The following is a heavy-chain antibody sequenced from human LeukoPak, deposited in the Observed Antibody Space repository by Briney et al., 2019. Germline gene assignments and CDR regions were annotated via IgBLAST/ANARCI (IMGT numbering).Heavy chain of an antibody. CDR1: GFTFADYG. CDR3: ARDQFGVIIVTSQYYFDY. D-gene: IGHD3-3*01. Sequence: AGGSLRLSCAASGFTFADYGMSWVRQAPGKGLEWVSGINWNGGSTGDADSVKGRFTISRDNAKNSLYLQMNSLRAEDTALYYCARDQFGVIIVTSQYYFDYWGQGTLVTVSS. J-gene: IGHJ4*02. CDR2: INWNGGST. V-gene: IGHV3-20*04.